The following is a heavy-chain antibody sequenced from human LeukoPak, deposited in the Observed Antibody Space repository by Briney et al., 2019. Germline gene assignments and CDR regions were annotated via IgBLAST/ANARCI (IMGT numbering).Heavy chain of an antibody. Sequence: PSETLSLTCAVYGGSFSGYYWSWIRQPAGKGLEWIGRIYTSGSTNYNPSLKSRVTMSVDTSKNQFSLKLSSVTAADTAVYYCVRNRGSTVITNHYYYYYMDVWGKGTTVTVSS. CDR2: IYTSGST. D-gene: IGHD4-11*01. CDR1: GGSFSGYY. J-gene: IGHJ6*03. V-gene: IGHV4-59*10. CDR3: VRNRGSTVITNHYYYYYMDV.